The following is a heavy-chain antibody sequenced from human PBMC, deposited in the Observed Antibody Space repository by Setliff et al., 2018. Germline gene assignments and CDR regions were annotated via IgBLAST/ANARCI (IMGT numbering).Heavy chain of an antibody. D-gene: IGHD2-21*01. Sequence: PGGSLRLSCAASGFTFSNFGMNWVRQAPGKGLEWVSSISGSGTYTYTADSVKGRFTISRDNAKNSLYLQMNSLRAEDTAVYFCARNIPWTQPIDYWGQGTLVTVSS. CDR3: ARNIPWTQPIDY. CDR2: ISGSGTYT. CDR1: GFTFSNFG. V-gene: IGHV3-21*01. J-gene: IGHJ4*02.